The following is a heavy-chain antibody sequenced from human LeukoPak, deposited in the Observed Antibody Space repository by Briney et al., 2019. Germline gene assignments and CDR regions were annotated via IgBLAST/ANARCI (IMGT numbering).Heavy chain of an antibody. CDR1: GFTVSSIY. V-gene: IGHV3-53*01. CDR2: IYSDGNT. CDR3: AGDTHSSSWYDH. J-gene: IGHJ5*02. D-gene: IGHD6-19*01. Sequence: GGSLRLSCAVSGFTVSSIYMSWVRQAPGKGLEWVSFIYSDGNTYYGDSVKGRLTLSRDSSRNMLYLQMNSLTVDDTAVYYCAGDTHSSSWYDHWGQGTLVTVSS.